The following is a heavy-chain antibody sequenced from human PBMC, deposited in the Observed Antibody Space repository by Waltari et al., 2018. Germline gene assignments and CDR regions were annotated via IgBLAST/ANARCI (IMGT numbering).Heavy chain of an antibody. Sequence: QVQLQESGPGLVKPSETLSLTCTVSGGSISSHYWSWIRQPPGKGLEWIGYIYYSGSTNYNPSLKSRVTISVDTSKNQFSLKLSSVTAADTAVYYCASYHHGGIDSSGPPRYWGQGTLVTVSS. D-gene: IGHD3-22*01. CDR1: GGSISSHY. CDR2: IYYSGST. V-gene: IGHV4-59*11. CDR3: ASYHHGGIDSSGPPRY. J-gene: IGHJ4*02.